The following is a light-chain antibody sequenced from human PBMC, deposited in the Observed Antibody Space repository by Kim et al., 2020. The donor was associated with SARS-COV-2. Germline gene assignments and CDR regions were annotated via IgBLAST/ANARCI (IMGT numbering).Light chain of an antibody. V-gene: IGLV3-19*01. J-gene: IGLJ2*01. CDR1: SLRRYS. CDR2: GKK. CDR3: LSRDSSGHHLQV. Sequence: SSELTQDPTVSVALGQTVRITCQGDSLRRYSASWXQQKPGQAPVFVIHGKKNRPSGIPDRFSGSSSGDTASLTITGAQAEDEATYYCLSRDSSGHHLQVF.